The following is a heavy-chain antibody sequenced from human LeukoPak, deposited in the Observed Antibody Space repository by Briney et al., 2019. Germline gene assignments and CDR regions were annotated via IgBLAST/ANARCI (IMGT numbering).Heavy chain of an antibody. CDR3: ASGSYGDFTDY. D-gene: IGHD4-17*01. CDR2: INPSGGST. CDR1: GYTFTSYY. V-gene: IGHV1-46*01. Sequence: GASVKVSCKASGYTFTSYYMHWVRQAPGQGLEWMGIINPSGGSTSCTQKFQGRVTMTRDTSTSTVYMELRSLRSDDTAVYYCASGSYGDFTDYWGQGTLVTVSS. J-gene: IGHJ4*02.